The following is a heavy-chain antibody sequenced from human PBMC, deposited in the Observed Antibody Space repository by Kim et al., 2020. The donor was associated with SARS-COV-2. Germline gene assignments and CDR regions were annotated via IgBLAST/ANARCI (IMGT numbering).Heavy chain of an antibody. CDR2: INHSGST. D-gene: IGHD2-2*01. V-gene: IGHV4-34*01. Sequence: SETLSLTCAVYGGSFSGYYWSWIRQPPGKGLEWIGEINHSGSTNYNPSLKSRVTISVDTSKNQFSLKLSSMTAADTAVYYCARGSHASDYWGQGTLVTVSS. J-gene: IGHJ4*02. CDR1: GGSFSGYY. CDR3: ARGSHASDY.